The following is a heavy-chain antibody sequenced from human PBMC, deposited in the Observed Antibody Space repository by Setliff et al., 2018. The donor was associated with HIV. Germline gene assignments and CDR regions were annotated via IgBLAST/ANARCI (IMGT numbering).Heavy chain of an antibody. J-gene: IGHJ6*03. CDR2: MSYSGSA. CDR3: ARGYPGIAVAGLSYYYYYYMDV. Sequence: ETLSLTCTVSGGSISSRGYYWGWIRQPPGKGLEWIGSMSYSGSAYYNPSLKSRVTTSVDTSKSQFSLKLSSVTAADTAVYYCARGYPGIAVAGLSYYYYYYMDVWGKGTTVTVSS. D-gene: IGHD6-19*01. CDR1: GGSISSRGYY. V-gene: IGHV4-39*07.